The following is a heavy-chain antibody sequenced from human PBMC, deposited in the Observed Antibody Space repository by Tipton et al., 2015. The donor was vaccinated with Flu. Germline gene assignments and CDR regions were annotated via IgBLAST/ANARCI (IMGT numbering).Heavy chain of an antibody. CDR3: ARAQSSVWAGYYYGLDV. J-gene: IGHJ6*02. D-gene: IGHD6-19*01. CDR1: GDSMNSGSYY. Sequence: TLSLTCTVSGDSMNSGSYYWNWIRQPAGKGLEWIGRIHTSGTTYYKPSLKSRVTISVDTSKNHFSLKLRSVTAADTAIYFCARAQSSVWAGYYYGLDVWGQGTTVTVSS. V-gene: IGHV4-61*02. CDR2: IHTSGTT.